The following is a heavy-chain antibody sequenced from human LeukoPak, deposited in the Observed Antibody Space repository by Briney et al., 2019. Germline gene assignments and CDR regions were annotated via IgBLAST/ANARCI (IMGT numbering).Heavy chain of an antibody. CDR1: GGSFSGYY. D-gene: IGHD3-22*01. Sequence: PSETLSLTCAVYGGSFSGYYWSWIRQPPGKGLEWIGEINHSGSTNYNPSLKSRVTISVDTSKNQFSLKLSSVTAADTAVYYCARDPPDYYDSSVVSWGQGTLVTVSS. J-gene: IGHJ4*02. CDR3: ARDPPDYYDSSVVS. V-gene: IGHV4-34*01. CDR2: INHSGST.